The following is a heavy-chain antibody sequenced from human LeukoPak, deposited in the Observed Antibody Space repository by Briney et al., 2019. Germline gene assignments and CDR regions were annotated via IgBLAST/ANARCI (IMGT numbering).Heavy chain of an antibody. CDR3: ARVGGNRGDYYYYYYYMDV. V-gene: IGHV1-8*01. CDR2: MNPNSGNT. J-gene: IGHJ6*03. D-gene: IGHD1/OR15-1a*01. CDR1: GYTFTSYD. Sequence: VASVKVSCKASGYTFTSYDINWVRQATGQRLEWMGWMNPNSGNTGYAQKFQGRVTITRDTSMSTAYMAVSSLSSDDTAVYYCARVGGNRGDYYYYYYYMDVWGKGTTVTVSS.